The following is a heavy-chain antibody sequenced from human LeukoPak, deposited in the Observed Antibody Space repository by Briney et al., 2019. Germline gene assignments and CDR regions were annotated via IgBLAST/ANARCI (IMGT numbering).Heavy chain of an antibody. CDR1: GYTFTGYY. Sequence: ASVKVSCKASGYTFTGYYMHWVRQAPGQGLEWMGWINPNSGGTNYAQKFQGRVTMTRDTSISTAYMELSRLRSDDTAVYYCARAVVTSRPGVSAFDIWGQGTMVTVSS. J-gene: IGHJ3*02. CDR3: ARAVVTSRPGVSAFDI. V-gene: IGHV1-2*02. CDR2: INPNSGGT. D-gene: IGHD4-23*01.